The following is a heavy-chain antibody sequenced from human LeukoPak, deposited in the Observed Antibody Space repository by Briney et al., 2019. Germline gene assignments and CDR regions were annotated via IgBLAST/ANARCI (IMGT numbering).Heavy chain of an antibody. J-gene: IGHJ4*02. CDR1: GFTLSSYG. V-gene: IGHV3-30*02. CDR2: IWYDGSNK. D-gene: IGHD3-3*01. CDR3: AKNSNLDFWSGFADY. Sequence: GGSLRLSCAASGFTLSSYGMHWVRQAPGKGLECVAVIWYDGSNKYYADSVKGRFSISRDNSKNTLYLQMNSLRAEDTAVYYRAKNSNLDFWSGFADYWGQGTLVTVSS.